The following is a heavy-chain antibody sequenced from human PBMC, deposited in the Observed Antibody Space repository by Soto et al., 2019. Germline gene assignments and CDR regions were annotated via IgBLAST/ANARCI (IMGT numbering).Heavy chain of an antibody. Sequence: QVQLQESGPGRVKPPGTLSLTCAVSGGSISSSNWGGWVGQPPGKGLGWIGEIYHSGSTNYNPSLKSRVTISVDKSKNQFSLKLSSVTAADTAVYYCARDRCSGGSCYSGREWRYFDYWGQGTLVTVSS. J-gene: IGHJ4*02. CDR2: IYHSGST. D-gene: IGHD2-15*01. CDR3: ARDRCSGGSCYSGREWRYFDY. V-gene: IGHV4-4*03. CDR1: GGSISSSNW.